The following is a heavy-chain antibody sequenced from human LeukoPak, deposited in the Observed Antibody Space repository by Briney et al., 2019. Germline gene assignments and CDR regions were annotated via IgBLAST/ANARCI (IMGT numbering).Heavy chain of an antibody. CDR1: GFTFSSYA. D-gene: IGHD3-22*01. CDR3: ARDHIKSGLIKDSSGYCR. Sequence: GGSLRLSCAASGFTFSSYAMHWVRQAPGKGLEYVSSISSNGGSTYYANSVKGRFTISRDNSKNTLYLQVGSLRAEDMAVYYCARDHIKSGLIKDSSGYCRGGQGTLVTVSS. J-gene: IGHJ4*02. V-gene: IGHV3-64*01. CDR2: ISSNGGST.